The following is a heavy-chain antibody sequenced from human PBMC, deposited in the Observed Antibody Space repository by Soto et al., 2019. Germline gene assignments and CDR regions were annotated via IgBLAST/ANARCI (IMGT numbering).Heavy chain of an antibody. CDR3: AREVGYYVRDV. Sequence: PGGSLRLSCAASGFTFSSYAMHWVRQAPGKGLEWVAVISYDGSNKYYADSVKGRFTISRDNSKNTLYLQMNSLRAEDTAVYYCAREVGYYVRDVSGQGTTVTVSS. V-gene: IGHV3-30-3*01. J-gene: IGHJ6*02. CDR1: GFTFSSYA. D-gene: IGHD3-16*01. CDR2: ISYDGSNK.